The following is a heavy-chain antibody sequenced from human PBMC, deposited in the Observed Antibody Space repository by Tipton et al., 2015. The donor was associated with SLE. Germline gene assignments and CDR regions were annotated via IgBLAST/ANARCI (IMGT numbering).Heavy chain of an antibody. D-gene: IGHD6-13*01. CDR1: GGSISSSSSY. CDR2: IYYRGGT. CDR3: ARVRRDSSSWGLDY. Sequence: TLSLTCTVSGGSISSSSSYWGWIRQPPGKGLEWIGSIYYRGGTHYNPSLKSRVTVSVDTSKNQFSLKLTSVTAADTAVYYCARVRRDSSSWGLDYWGQGTLITVSS. V-gene: IGHV4-39*07. J-gene: IGHJ4*02.